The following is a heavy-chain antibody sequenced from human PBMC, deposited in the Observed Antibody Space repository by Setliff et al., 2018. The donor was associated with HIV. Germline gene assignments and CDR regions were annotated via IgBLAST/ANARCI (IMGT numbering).Heavy chain of an antibody. CDR2: IGGDNANI. CDR3: ARYAASGTGWFDP. Sequence: ASVKVSCKASGYDFTAYAISWVRQAPGQGLEWMGRIGGDNANIKFAQSFQGRVTMTTDTSTYTAYLELTSLRSDDTAVYYCARYAASGTGWFDPWGQGTQVTVSS. CDR1: GYDFTAYA. V-gene: IGHV1-18*01. J-gene: IGHJ5*02. D-gene: IGHD2-8*02.